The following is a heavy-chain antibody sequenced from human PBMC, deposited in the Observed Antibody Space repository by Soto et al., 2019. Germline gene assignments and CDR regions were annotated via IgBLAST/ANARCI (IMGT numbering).Heavy chain of an antibody. CDR1: LGSINSYY. D-gene: IGHD7-27*01. Sequence: QVQLQASGPGLVKPSETLSLTCTVSLGSINSYYWSWIRQPPGKGLEWIGHIYHRGSTTYNPSLNTRVTLSIDAVKEQVSLRLNSVTAADTDVYYCARDYTGVVAFAREPGGMDVCGKGTKVIVSS. CDR3: ARDYTGVVAFAREPGGMDV. J-gene: IGHJ6*03. V-gene: IGHV4-59*01. CDR2: IYHRGST.